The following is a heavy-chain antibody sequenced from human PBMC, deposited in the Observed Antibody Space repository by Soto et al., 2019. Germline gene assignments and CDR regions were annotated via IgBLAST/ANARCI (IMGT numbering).Heavy chain of an antibody. D-gene: IGHD3-16*01. CDR2: ISGSGIST. Sequence: GGSLRLSCAASGLTFSSYAMSWVRQAPGKGLEWVSGISGSGISTYYADSVKGRFTISRDNSNNQLSLQLNSVTPDDTAVYYCVRLIGNSWLDSWGQGTLVTVSS. V-gene: IGHV3-23*01. CDR1: GLTFSSYA. J-gene: IGHJ5*01. CDR3: VRLIGNSWLDS.